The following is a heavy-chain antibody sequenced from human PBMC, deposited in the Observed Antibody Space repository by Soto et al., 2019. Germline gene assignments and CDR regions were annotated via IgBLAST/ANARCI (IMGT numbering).Heavy chain of an antibody. CDR1: GFTFTSYA. D-gene: IGHD4-17*01. J-gene: IGHJ4*02. CDR3: AGVFYGGDSVNNY. V-gene: IGHV3-30-3*01. Sequence: GESLKISCAASGFTFTSYALSWVRQAPGKGLEWVAATSYDASNKYYADSVKGRFTISRDNSKNTLDLQMNSLRGDDTAVYYCAGVFYGGDSVNNYWGQGTLVTASS. CDR2: TSYDASNK.